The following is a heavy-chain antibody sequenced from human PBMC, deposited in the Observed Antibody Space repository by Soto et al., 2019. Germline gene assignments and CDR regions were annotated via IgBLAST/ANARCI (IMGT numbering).Heavy chain of an antibody. D-gene: IGHD5-18*01. CDR1: GFTFSSYA. J-gene: IGHJ5*02. Sequence: GGSLRLSCAASGFTFSSYAMSWVRQAPGKGLEWVSAISGSGGSTYYADSVKGRFTISRDNSKNTLYLQMNSLRAEDTAVYYCAKSPPVFDTAIPASWFDPWGQGTLVTVSS. CDR2: ISGSGGST. V-gene: IGHV3-23*01. CDR3: AKSPPVFDTAIPASWFDP.